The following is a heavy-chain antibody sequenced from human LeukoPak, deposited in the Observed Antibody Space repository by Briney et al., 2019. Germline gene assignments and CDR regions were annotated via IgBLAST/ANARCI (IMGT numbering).Heavy chain of an antibody. CDR3: AKDSSQGGDYFDS. V-gene: IGHV3-23*01. CDR2: VSGCSVIT. J-gene: IGHJ4*02. Sequence: GGSLRLSCAASEFTFSKYALNWGCQAPRKGLEWVSGVSGCSVITFYADSAKGRYTIPRHNTKNTIYVQMNSQQAEDTAIYYCAKDSSQGGDYFDSWGQGPLVTVSS. D-gene: IGHD3-16*01. CDR1: EFTFSKYA.